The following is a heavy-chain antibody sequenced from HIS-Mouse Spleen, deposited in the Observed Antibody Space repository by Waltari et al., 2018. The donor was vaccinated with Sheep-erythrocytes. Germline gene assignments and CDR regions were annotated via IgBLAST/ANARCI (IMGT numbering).Heavy chain of an antibody. V-gene: IGHV1-2*02. CDR2: GNPTSGDK. J-gene: IGHJ6*02. CDR3: ARVSTYCSSTSCYHLYYYYGMDV. D-gene: IGHD2-2*01. CDR1: GYTFTGYY. Sequence: QVQLVQSGAEVKKPGASVKVSCKASGYTFTGYYMHWVRQAPGQGLEWNGGGNPTSGDKEYAKKFQGRVTMTRDTSISTAYMELSRLRSDDTAVYYCARVSTYCSSTSCYHLYYYYGMDVWGQGTTVTVSS.